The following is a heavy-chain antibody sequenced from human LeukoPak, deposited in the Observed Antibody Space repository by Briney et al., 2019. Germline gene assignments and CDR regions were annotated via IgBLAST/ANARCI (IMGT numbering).Heavy chain of an antibody. CDR3: ARISALLWPPGRGFDI. D-gene: IGHD3-10*01. CDR2: INHSGST. J-gene: IGHJ3*02. Sequence: SETLSLTCAVFGGSFSGYSWSWIRQPPGKGLEWIGEINHSGSTNYNPSLKSRVTISADTPKNQFSLKLSSVTAADTAVYYCARISALLWPPGRGFDIWGQGTMVTVSS. CDR1: GGSFSGYS. V-gene: IGHV4-34*01.